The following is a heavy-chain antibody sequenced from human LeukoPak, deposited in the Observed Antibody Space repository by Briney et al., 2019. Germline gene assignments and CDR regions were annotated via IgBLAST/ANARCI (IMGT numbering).Heavy chain of an antibody. Sequence: SQTLSLTCTVAGGSISSGSYYWRWIRQPAGKGLEWIARIYTSGSTNYNPSLKSRVTISVDTSKNQFSLKLSSVTAADTAVYYCARCLGYCSSTSCYRYYYGMDVWGQGTTVTVSS. CDR2: IYTSGST. CDR1: GGSISSGSYY. D-gene: IGHD2-2*02. V-gene: IGHV4-61*02. CDR3: ARCLGYCSSTSCYRYYYGMDV. J-gene: IGHJ6*02.